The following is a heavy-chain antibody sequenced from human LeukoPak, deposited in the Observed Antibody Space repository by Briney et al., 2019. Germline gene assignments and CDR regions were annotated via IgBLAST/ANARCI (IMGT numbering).Heavy chain of an antibody. CDR1: GFTFSSYW. Sequence: PGGSLRLSCAASGFTFSSYWMRWVRQARGKGREGVANIKQDGSEKYYVASVKGRFTISRDNAKNSLYLQMNSLRAEDTAVYYCARYRRGNWFDPWGQGTLVTVSS. CDR2: IKQDGSEK. D-gene: IGHD3-10*01. V-gene: IGHV3-7*01. CDR3: ARYRRGNWFDP. J-gene: IGHJ5*02.